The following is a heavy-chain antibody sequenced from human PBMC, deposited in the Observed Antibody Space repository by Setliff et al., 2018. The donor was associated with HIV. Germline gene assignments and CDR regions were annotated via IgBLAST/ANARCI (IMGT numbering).Heavy chain of an antibody. CDR2: IYYSGST. V-gene: IGHV4-59*08. CDR1: GGSISSHY. Sequence: TLSLTCTVSGGSISSHYWSWIRQPPGKGLEWIGYIYYSGSTNYNPSLKTRVTISVDTSKNQFSLKLSSVTAADTALYYCASTKVTPHGRYFQHWGQGTLVTVSS. J-gene: IGHJ1*01. CDR3: ASTKVTPHGRYFQH. D-gene: IGHD4-4*01.